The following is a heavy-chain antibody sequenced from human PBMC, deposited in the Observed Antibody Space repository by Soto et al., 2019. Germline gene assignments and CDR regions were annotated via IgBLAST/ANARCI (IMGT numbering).Heavy chain of an antibody. CDR3: ARLYYDYV. Sequence: GSLRLSCAASGYTFSTYSMNWVRQAPGKGLEWVAYISYDSETTSYADSVKGRFTISRDDAKNSLYLQVNSLRDEDSAIYYCARLYYDYVWGQGTTVTVSS. V-gene: IGHV3-48*02. CDR2: ISYDSETT. CDR1: GYTFSTYS. D-gene: IGHD3-3*01. J-gene: IGHJ6*02.